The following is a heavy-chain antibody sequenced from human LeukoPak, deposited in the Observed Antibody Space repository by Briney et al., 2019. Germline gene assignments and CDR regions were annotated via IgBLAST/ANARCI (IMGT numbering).Heavy chain of an antibody. J-gene: IGHJ4*02. CDR2: ISAYNGNT. V-gene: IGHV1-18*01. CDR1: GYTFTSYG. D-gene: IGHD3-10*01. Sequence: ASVKVSCKASGYTFTSYGISWVRQAPGQGLEWMGWISAYNGNTNYAQKLQGRVTMTTDTSTSTAYMELRSLRSDDTAVYYCATYGSGIGPSLPADYWGQGTLVTVSS. CDR3: ATYGSGIGPSLPADY.